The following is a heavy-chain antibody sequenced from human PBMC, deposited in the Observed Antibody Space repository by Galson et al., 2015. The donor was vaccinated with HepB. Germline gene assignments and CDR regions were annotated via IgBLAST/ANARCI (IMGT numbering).Heavy chain of an antibody. CDR3: AKDRPSSGWYLLYYFDY. CDR1: GFTFDDHA. CDR2: ISWNSGSI. D-gene: IGHD6-19*01. V-gene: IGHV3-9*01. J-gene: IGHJ4*02. Sequence: SLRLSCAASGFTFDDHATHWVRQAPGKGLEWVSGISWNSGSIGYADSVKGRFTISRDNAKNSLYLQMNSLRAEDTALYYCAKDRPSSGWYLLYYFDYWGQGTLVTVSS.